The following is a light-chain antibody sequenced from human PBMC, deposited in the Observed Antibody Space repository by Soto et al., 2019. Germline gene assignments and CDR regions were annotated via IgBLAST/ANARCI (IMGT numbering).Light chain of an antibody. V-gene: IGLV2-14*01. CDR1: GSDVGSYKY. CDR2: GVS. Sequence: LTHPASVSGSPGQSITISCTGTGSDVGSYKYVSWYQQHPGKAPKLIIFGVSNRPSGVSDRFSGYKSGNRASLTISGLQAEDEADYYCSSYTSISSLGVFGTGTKVTVL. CDR3: SSYTSISSLGV. J-gene: IGLJ1*01.